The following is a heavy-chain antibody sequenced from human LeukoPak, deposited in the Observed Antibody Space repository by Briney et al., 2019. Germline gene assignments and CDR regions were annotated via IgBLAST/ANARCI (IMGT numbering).Heavy chain of an antibody. CDR2: ISSSSSYI. Sequence: PGGSLRLSCEASGFTFSSYGIYWVRRAPGKGLEWVSSISSSSSYIYYADSVKGRFTISRDNAKNSLYLQMNSLRAEDTAVYYCARDGGNSFDYWGQGTLVTVSS. CDR1: GFTFSSYG. D-gene: IGHD4-23*01. V-gene: IGHV3-21*01. J-gene: IGHJ4*02. CDR3: ARDGGNSFDY.